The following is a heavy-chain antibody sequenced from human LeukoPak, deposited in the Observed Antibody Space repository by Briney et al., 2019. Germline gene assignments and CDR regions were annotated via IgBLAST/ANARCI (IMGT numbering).Heavy chain of an antibody. J-gene: IGHJ4*02. CDR2: IYSGGST. D-gene: IGHD5-18*01. CDR1: GFAVSSNY. V-gene: IGHV3-53*01. Sequence: GGSLRLSCAASGFAVSSNYMSWVRQAPGKGLEWVSVIYSGGSTYYADSVKGRFTISRDNSKNTLYLQMNSLRAEDTAVYYCAREGTAMVTRREYYFDYWGQGTLVTVSS. CDR3: AREGTAMVTRREYYFDY.